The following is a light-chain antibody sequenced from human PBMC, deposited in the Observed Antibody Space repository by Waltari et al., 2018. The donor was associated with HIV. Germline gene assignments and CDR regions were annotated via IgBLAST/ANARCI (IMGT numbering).Light chain of an antibody. Sequence: QSVLTQPPSASGTPGQRVSISCSGSSSNIGSNIVNWYQQLPGTAPKLLIYSNNQRPSGVPDRVSGSKSGTSASLAISGLQSEDEADYYCAAWEDSLNAWVFGGGTKLTVL. V-gene: IGLV1-44*01. J-gene: IGLJ3*02. CDR3: AAWEDSLNAWV. CDR1: SSNIGSNI. CDR2: SNN.